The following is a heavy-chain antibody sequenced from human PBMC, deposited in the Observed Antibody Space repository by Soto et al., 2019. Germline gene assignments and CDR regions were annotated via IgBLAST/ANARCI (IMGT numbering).Heavy chain of an antibody. CDR3: ARVVRFFGGHAGY. V-gene: IGHV1-8*01. D-gene: IGHD3-3*01. CDR2: MNTNTGNT. CDR1: GYTFTEFD. J-gene: IGHJ4*02. Sequence: ASVKVSCKXSGYTFTEFDINWVRQAPGQGLEWMGWMNTNTGNTGYAQKFQGRVTMTRDTSISTAYMELRRLRSEDTAVYYCARVVRFFGGHAGYWGQGTLVTVSS.